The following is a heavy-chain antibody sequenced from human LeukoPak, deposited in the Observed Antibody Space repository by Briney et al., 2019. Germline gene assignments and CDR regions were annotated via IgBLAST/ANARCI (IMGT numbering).Heavy chain of an antibody. CDR3: ARATTDYYGSGESFDI. V-gene: IGHV4-4*02. J-gene: IGHJ3*02. D-gene: IGHD3-10*01. CDR2: IYHSGST. Sequence: SETLSLTRAVSGGSISSSNWWSWVRQPPGKGLEWIGEIYHSGSTNYNPSLKSRVTISVDKSKNQFSLKLSSVTAADTAVYYCARATTDYYGSGESFDIWGQGTMVTVSS. CDR1: GGSISSSNW.